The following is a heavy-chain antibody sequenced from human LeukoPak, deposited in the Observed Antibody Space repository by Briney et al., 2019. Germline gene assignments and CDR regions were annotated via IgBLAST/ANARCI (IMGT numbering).Heavy chain of an antibody. V-gene: IGHV3-30*02. J-gene: IGHJ3*02. Sequence: HTGGSLRLSCAASGFTFSTYGMHWVRQAPGKGLEWVAFIRYDRSNKYYADSVKGRFTISRDNSKNTLYLQMNSLRAEDTAVYYCAKGGIAAAYDAFDIWGQGTMVTVSS. CDR3: AKGGIAAAYDAFDI. D-gene: IGHD6-13*01. CDR2: IRYDRSNK. CDR1: GFTFSTYG.